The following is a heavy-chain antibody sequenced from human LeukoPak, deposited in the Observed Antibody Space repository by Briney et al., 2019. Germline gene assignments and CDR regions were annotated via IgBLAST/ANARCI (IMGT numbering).Heavy chain of an antibody. D-gene: IGHD5-18*01. Sequence: GRSLRLSCVASGFTFSSYGMHWVRQAPGKGLEWVAVISYDGSNKYYADSVKGRFTISRDNSKNTLYLQMNSLRAEDTAVYYCAKDLQDTAMVFWGQGTLVTVSS. V-gene: IGHV3-30*18. CDR2: ISYDGSNK. CDR3: AKDLQDTAMVF. J-gene: IGHJ4*02. CDR1: GFTFSSYG.